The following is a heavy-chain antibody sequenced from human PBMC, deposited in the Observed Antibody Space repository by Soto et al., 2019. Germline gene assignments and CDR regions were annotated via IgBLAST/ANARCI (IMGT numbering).Heavy chain of an antibody. J-gene: IGHJ6*02. Sequence: QVQLVQSGAEVKKPGSSVKVSCKASGGTFSSYAISWVRQAPGQGLEWMGGIIPIFGTANYAQKFQGRVTITADESTRTAYMELSSLRSEDTAVYYCARVMYGMVRVHYYYGMDVWGQGTTVTVSS. CDR1: GGTFSSYA. CDR3: ARVMYGMVRVHYYYGMDV. V-gene: IGHV1-69*01. D-gene: IGHD3-10*01. CDR2: IIPIFGTA.